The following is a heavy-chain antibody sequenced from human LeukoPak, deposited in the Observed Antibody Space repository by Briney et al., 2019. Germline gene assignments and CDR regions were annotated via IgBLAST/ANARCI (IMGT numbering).Heavy chain of an antibody. V-gene: IGHV4-30-4*01. Sequence: PSQTLSLTCTVSGGSISSGDYYWSWIRQPPGQGLEWIGYMYYSGSTYYNPSLKSRVTISVDTSKNQFSLKLSSVTASDTAVYYCARPDYYDSRIDPWGQGTLVTVSS. CDR2: MYYSGST. CDR3: ARPDYYDSRIDP. J-gene: IGHJ5*02. CDR1: GGSISSGDYY. D-gene: IGHD3-22*01.